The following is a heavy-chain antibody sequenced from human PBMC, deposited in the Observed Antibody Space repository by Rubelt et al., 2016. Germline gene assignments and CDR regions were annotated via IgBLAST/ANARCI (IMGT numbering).Heavy chain of an antibody. J-gene: IGHJ4*02. D-gene: IGHD2-21*02. Sequence: QVQLQQWGAGLLKPSETLSLTCAVYGGSFSGYYWSWIRQPPGKGLEWIGEINHSGSTNYNPSLKSRVTISVDTSKNQFSRKLSSVTAADTAVYYWASGRSDWFGYWGQGTLVTVSS. CDR3: ASGRSDWFGY. CDR1: GGSFSGYY. CDR2: INHSGST. V-gene: IGHV4-34*01.